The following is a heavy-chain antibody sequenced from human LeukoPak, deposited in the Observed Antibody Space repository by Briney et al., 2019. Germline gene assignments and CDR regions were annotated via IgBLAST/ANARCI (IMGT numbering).Heavy chain of an antibody. CDR1: GYTFTGYY. V-gene: IGHV1-2*02. Sequence: ASVKVSCKASGYTFTGYYMHWVRQAPGQGLEWMGWINPNSGGTNYAQKFQGRVTMTRDTSISTAYMELSGPRSDDTAVYYCARDSGIAANFDYWGQGTLVTVSS. D-gene: IGHD6-13*01. CDR3: ARDSGIAANFDY. CDR2: INPNSGGT. J-gene: IGHJ4*02.